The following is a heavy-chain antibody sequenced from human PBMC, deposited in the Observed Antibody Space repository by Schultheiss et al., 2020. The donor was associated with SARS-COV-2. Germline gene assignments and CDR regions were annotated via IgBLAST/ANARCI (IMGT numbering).Heavy chain of an antibody. CDR3: ARGRGFEASMDV. V-gene: IGHV4-61*02. Sequence: SETLSLTCTVSGGSISSSSYYWGWIRQPAGKGLEWIGRIYTSGSTNYNPSLKSRVTISVDTSKNQFSLKLSSVTAADTAVYYCARGRGFEASMDVWGQGTTVTVSS. CDR2: IYTSGST. CDR1: GGSISSSSYY. D-gene: IGHD3-10*01. J-gene: IGHJ6*02.